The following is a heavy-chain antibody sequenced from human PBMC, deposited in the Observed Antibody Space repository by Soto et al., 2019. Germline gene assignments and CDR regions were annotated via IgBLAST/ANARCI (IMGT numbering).Heavy chain of an antibody. CDR3: ARPTFTYYYDSSGSGMDV. CDR1: GYSFTSYR. J-gene: IGHJ6*02. CDR2: IYPGDSET. Sequence: PGESLKISCKGSGYSFTSYRIDWVRQTPGKGLEWMGSIYPGDSETRYSPSLQGQVTISADNSKNTLYLQMNSLRAEDTAVYYCARPTFTYYYDSSGSGMDVWGQGTTVTVSS. D-gene: IGHD3-22*01. V-gene: IGHV5-51*01.